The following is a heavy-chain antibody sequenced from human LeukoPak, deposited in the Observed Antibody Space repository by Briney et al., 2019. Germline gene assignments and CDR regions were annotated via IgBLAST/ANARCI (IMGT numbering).Heavy chain of an antibody. CDR1: GFTFSSYA. Sequence: GGSLRLSCAASGFTFSSYAMHWVRQAPGKGLEWVAVISYDGSNKYYADSVKGRFTISRDNSKNTLYLQMNSLRAEDTAVHYCARESTYYYDSSGYYGEYFQHWGQGTLVTVSS. CDR3: ARESTYYYDSSGYYGEYFQH. J-gene: IGHJ1*01. V-gene: IGHV3-30-3*01. D-gene: IGHD3-22*01. CDR2: ISYDGSNK.